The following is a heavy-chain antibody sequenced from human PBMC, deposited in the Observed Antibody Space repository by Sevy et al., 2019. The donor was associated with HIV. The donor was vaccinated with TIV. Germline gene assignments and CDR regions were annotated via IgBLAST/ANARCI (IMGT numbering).Heavy chain of an antibody. CDR2: IKQDGSEK. CDR1: GFTFSSYW. J-gene: IGHJ3*02. V-gene: IGHV3-7*01. D-gene: IGHD2-15*01. Sequence: GGSLRLSCAASGFTFSSYWMSWVRQAPGKGLEWVANIKQDGSEKYYVDSVKGRFTISRDNAKNSLYLQMNSLRAEDTVVYYCARMHCSGGSCYPYDAFDIWGQGTMVTVSS. CDR3: ARMHCSGGSCYPYDAFDI.